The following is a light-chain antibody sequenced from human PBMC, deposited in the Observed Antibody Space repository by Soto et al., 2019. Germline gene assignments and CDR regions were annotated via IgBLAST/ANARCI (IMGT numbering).Light chain of an antibody. CDR3: QQRSNWPSIT. CDR1: QSVSSY. CDR2: DAS. J-gene: IGKJ5*01. Sequence: EIVLTQSPATLSLSPGERATLSCRASQSVSSYLAWYQQKPGQAPGLLIYDASDRATGIAARFSGSGSGTDFTLTISCLEPEDFAVYYCQQRSNWPSITFGQGTRLEIK. V-gene: IGKV3-11*01.